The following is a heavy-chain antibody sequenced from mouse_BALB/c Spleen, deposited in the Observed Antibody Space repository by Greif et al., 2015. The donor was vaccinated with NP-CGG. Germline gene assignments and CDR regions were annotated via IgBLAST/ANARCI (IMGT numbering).Heavy chain of an antibody. CDR3: GRLGSSYGDYAMDD. Sequence: QVQLKQSGPQLVRPGASVKISCKASGYSFTSYWMHWVKQRPGQGLEWIGMIDPSDSETRLNQKFKDKATLTVDKSSSTDYKQLSSPTSEDSAVDYCGRLGSSYGDYAMDDRGQGTSVTVYS. J-gene: IGHJ4*01. CDR2: IDPSDSET. V-gene: IGHV1S126*01. D-gene: IGHD1-1*01. CDR1: GYSFTSYW.